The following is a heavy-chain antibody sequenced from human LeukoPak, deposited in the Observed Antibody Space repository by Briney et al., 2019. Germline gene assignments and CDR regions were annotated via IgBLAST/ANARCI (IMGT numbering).Heavy chain of an antibody. CDR3: ARNENSGWGYFDY. V-gene: IGHV3-23*01. J-gene: IGHJ4*02. Sequence: GGSLRLSCAASGFTFSSYAMSWVRQAPGKGLEWVSAISGSGGSTYYADSVKGRFTISRDNSKNTLYLQMNSLRAEDTAVYYCARNENSGWGYFDYWGQGTLVTVSS. CDR2: ISGSGGST. CDR1: GFTFSSYA. D-gene: IGHD5-12*01.